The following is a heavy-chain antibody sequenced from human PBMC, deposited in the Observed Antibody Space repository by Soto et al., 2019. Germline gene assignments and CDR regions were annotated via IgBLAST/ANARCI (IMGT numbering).Heavy chain of an antibody. CDR3: ARDRNYYGSGTYYRDYYYGMDV. D-gene: IGHD3-10*01. CDR2: INYSGRT. Sequence: TLSLTCTVSGGSISSADYHWSWIRQPPGKGLEWIGYINYSGRTYYNPSLRSRLIISVDTSKNQFSLRLSSVTAADTAVYYCARDRNYYGSGTYYRDYYYGMDVWGQGTTVTVSS. CDR1: GGSISSADYH. V-gene: IGHV4-30-4*01. J-gene: IGHJ6*02.